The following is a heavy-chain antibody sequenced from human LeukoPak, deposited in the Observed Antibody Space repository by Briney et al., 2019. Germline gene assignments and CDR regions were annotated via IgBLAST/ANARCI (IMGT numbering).Heavy chain of an antibody. CDR3: ARDYYGSGKGWFDP. V-gene: IGHV4-59*01. D-gene: IGHD3-10*01. J-gene: IGHJ5*02. CDR1: GGSISGYY. Sequence: PSETLSLTCTVSGGSISGYYWSWIRQPPGKGLEWIGYIFDNRNTKYNPSLKSRVSLSLDTSKNEFSLNLSSVTAADTAVYYCARDYYGSGKGWFDPWGQGTLVTVSS. CDR2: IFDNRNT.